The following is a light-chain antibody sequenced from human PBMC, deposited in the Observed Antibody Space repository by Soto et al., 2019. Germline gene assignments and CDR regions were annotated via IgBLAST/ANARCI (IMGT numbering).Light chain of an antibody. Sequence: DIQMTQSPSSLSASVGDRVTITCRASQTISDYLNWYGQKPGKPPRLLIYAVSSLLSGVPSRFSGSGSGTDFTLTISNLQPEDFAVYYCQQYNNWPPITFGQGTRLEIK. CDR1: QTISDY. CDR2: AVS. J-gene: IGKJ5*01. CDR3: QQYNNWPPIT. V-gene: IGKV1-39*01.